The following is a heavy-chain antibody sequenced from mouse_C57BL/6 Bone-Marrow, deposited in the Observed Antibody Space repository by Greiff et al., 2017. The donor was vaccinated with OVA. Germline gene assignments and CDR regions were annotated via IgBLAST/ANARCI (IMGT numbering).Heavy chain of an antibody. J-gene: IGHJ4*01. Sequence: EVQLVESGGGLVQPGGSLSLSCAASGFTFTDYYMSWVRQPPGKALEWLGFIRNKANGYTTEYSSSVKGRFTISRDNSQSILYLQMNALRAEDSATYYCARYMGLRRGAMDYWGQGTSVTVSS. V-gene: IGHV7-3*01. CDR3: ARYMGLRRGAMDY. D-gene: IGHD2-4*01. CDR1: GFTFTDYY. CDR2: IRNKANGYTT.